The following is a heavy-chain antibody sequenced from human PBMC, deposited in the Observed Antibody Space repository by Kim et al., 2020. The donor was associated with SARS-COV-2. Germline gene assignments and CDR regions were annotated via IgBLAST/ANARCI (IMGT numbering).Heavy chain of an antibody. V-gene: IGHV4-39*01. Sequence: SETLSLTCTVSGGSISSSSYYWGWIRQPPGKGLEWIGSIYYSGSTYYNPSLKSRVTISVDTSKNQFSLKLSSVTAADTAVYYCASRNSGSYTRLYYYYGMDVWRQGTTVTVSS. CDR2: IYYSGST. D-gene: IGHD1-26*01. J-gene: IGHJ6*02. CDR1: GGSISSSSYY. CDR3: ASRNSGSYTRLYYYYGMDV.